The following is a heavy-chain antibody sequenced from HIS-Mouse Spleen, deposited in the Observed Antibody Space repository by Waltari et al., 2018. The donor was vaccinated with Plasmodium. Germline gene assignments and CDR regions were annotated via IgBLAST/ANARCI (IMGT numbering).Heavy chain of an antibody. CDR1: GFTFSSYW. V-gene: IGHV3-7*01. CDR2: IKQDGSEK. CDR3: ASSWYWYFDL. Sequence: EVQLVESGGGLVQPGGSLRLSCAASGFTFSSYWMSWVRQAPGKGLEWWAKIKQDGSEKYYVYSGKGRFTISRDNAKNSLYLQMNSLRAEDTAVYYCASSWYWYFDLWGRGTLVTVSS. D-gene: IGHD6-13*01. J-gene: IGHJ2*01.